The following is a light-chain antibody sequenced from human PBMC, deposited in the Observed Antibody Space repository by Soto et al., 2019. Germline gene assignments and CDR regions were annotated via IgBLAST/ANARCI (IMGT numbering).Light chain of an antibody. Sequence: EIVMTQSPATLSVSAGERATLSCRASQSVSSNLAWYQQKPGQAPRLLIYGASTRATGIPARFSGSGSGTEFTLTISSLPSEDFAVYYCQQYNNWPPYTLGQGTKV. V-gene: IGKV3-15*01. CDR3: QQYNNWPPYT. J-gene: IGKJ2*01. CDR1: QSVSSN. CDR2: GAS.